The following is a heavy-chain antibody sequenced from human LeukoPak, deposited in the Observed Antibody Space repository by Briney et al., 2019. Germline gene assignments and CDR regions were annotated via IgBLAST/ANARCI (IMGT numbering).Heavy chain of an antibody. Sequence: QPGGSLRLSCAASGFTFSSFEMNWVRQAPGKGLEWVSYISSSGSTIYYADSVKGRFTISRDNAKNSLYLQMNSLRAEDTAVYYCARISYSSGWFEDYWGQGTLVAVSS. J-gene: IGHJ4*02. D-gene: IGHD6-19*01. CDR3: ARISYSSGWFEDY. V-gene: IGHV3-48*03. CDR2: ISSSGSTI. CDR1: GFTFSSFE.